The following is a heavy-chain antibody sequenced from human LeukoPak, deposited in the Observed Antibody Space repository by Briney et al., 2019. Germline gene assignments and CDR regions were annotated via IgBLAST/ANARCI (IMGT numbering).Heavy chain of an antibody. CDR3: ARGPGYSSGWWKGYYYYYMDV. CDR2: IRYDGSYK. Sequence: GGSLRLSCAASGFTISSYGMHWVRQAPGKGLEWVAFIRYDGSYKNYADSVKGRFTISRDISKSTLYLQMNSLRAADTAVYYCARGPGYSSGWWKGYYYYYMDVWGKGTTVTISS. J-gene: IGHJ6*03. V-gene: IGHV3-30*02. D-gene: IGHD6-19*01. CDR1: GFTISSYG.